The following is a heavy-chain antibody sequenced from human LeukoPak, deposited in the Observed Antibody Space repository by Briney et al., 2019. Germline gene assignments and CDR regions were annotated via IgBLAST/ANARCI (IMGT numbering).Heavy chain of an antibody. CDR1: GFTFSSYA. Sequence: GGSLRLSCAASGFTFSSYAMHWVRQAPGEGLEWVAVISYDGSNKYYADSVKGRFTISRDNSKNTLYLQMNSLRAEDTAVYYCARDIDDSSARDYWGQGTLVTVSS. CDR2: ISYDGSNK. V-gene: IGHV3-30-3*01. D-gene: IGHD3-22*01. J-gene: IGHJ4*02. CDR3: ARDIDDSSARDY.